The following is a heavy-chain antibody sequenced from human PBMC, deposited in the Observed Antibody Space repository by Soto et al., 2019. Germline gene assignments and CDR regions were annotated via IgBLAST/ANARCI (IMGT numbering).Heavy chain of an antibody. CDR3: ARLGFPGAIYFDS. V-gene: IGHV5-51*01. CDR2: IYPGDSET. Sequence: GESLKISCNGSGYNFTTFWIGWVRQMPGKGLEWMGIIYPGDSETKYSPDFEGQVTISADRSTNTAYLQWRSLRASDTAMYYCARLGFPGAIYFDSWGLGALVTVSS. J-gene: IGHJ4*02. CDR1: GYNFTTFW.